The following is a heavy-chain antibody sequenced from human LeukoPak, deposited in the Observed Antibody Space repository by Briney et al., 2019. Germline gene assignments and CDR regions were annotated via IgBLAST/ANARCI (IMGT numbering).Heavy chain of an antibody. CDR3: AKDIWGPPYYYYGMDV. V-gene: IGHV3-9*01. CDR1: GFTFDDYA. D-gene: IGHD7-27*01. Sequence: GGSLRLSCAASGFTFDDYAMHWVRQAPGKGLEWVSGISWNSGSIGYADSVKGRFTISRDNAKNSLYLQMNSLRAEDTALYYCAKDIWGPPYYYYGMDVWGQGTTVTVSS. J-gene: IGHJ6*02. CDR2: ISWNSGSI.